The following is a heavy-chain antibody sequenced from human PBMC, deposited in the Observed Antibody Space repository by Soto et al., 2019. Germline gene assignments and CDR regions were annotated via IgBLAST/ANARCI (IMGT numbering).Heavy chain of an antibody. D-gene: IGHD4-17*01. CDR3: ATTIIYGDPGDY. J-gene: IGHJ4*02. CDR1: GYTFISYY. CDR2: IDPSGART. V-gene: IGHV1-46*01. Sequence: QVQVQQSGAEVKEPGASERISCKASGYTFISYYMHWVRQAPGQGLELMGIIDPSGARTTYAQRFRRRVTMTWDTSRSPVYIDMTSLRPDETAVYFCATTIIYGDPGDYWGQGTVVSVSP.